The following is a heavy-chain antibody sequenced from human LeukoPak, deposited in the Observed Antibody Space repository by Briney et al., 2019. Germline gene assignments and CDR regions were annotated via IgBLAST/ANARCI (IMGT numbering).Heavy chain of an antibody. CDR1: GFTFNPAW. CDR2: IKRNTQGATT. J-gene: IGHJ4*02. CDR3: TTHPGYESY. V-gene: IGHV3-15*01. D-gene: IGHD2-15*01. Sequence: GGSLRLSCATSGFTFNPAWMSWVRQAPGKGLEWVGRIKRNTQGATTDYAAAVKGRFTISRDDSKNTLYLQMNSLEIEDTGVYYCTTHPGYESYWGQGTLVTVSS.